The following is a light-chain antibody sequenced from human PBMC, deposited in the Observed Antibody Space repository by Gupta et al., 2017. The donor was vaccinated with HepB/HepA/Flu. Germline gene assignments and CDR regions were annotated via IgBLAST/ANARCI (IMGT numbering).Light chain of an antibody. CDR1: QSVSIN. V-gene: IGKV3-11*01. Sequence: EIVLTQSPATLSLSPGERATLSCWASQSVSINLAWYQQKLGQAPRFLVFDSYNRADGVPARFSASGSGAHFTLTISRLEPQDFAVYYCQQHNDWPLTFGGGTKVEI. J-gene: IGKJ4*01. CDR2: DSY. CDR3: QQHNDWPLT.